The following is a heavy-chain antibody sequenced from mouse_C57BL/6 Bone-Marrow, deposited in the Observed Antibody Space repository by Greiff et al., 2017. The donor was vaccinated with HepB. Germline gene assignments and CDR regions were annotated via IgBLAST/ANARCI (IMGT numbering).Heavy chain of an antibody. CDR2: ISDGGSYT. V-gene: IGHV5-4*01. D-gene: IGHD2-2*01. CDR1: GFTFSSYA. CDR3: ARDLYGYDWFAY. J-gene: IGHJ3*01. Sequence: EVQLLESGGGLVKPRGSLKLSCAASGFTFSSYAMSWVRQTPEKRLEWVATISDGGSYTYYPDNVKGRFTISRDNAKNNLYLQMSHLKSEDTAMYYCARDLYGYDWFAYWGQGTLVTVSA.